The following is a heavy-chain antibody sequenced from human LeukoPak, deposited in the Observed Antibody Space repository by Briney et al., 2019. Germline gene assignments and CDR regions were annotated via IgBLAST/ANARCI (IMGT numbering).Heavy chain of an antibody. J-gene: IGHJ4*02. CDR3: AKDGRATITGTTFDY. CDR1: AFTFSNFG. Sequence: GGSLRLSCAASAFTFSNFGMHWVRQAPGKGLEWVAFVRYDGSQKNYADSVKGRFAISRDNSKTTLYLEMYSLRVEDTAIYYCAKDGRATITGTTFDYWGQGTLVTVSS. CDR2: VRYDGSQK. V-gene: IGHV3-30*02. D-gene: IGHD1-7*01.